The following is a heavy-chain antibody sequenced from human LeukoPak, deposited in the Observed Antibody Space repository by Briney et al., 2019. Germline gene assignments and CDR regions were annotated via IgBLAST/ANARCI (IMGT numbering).Heavy chain of an antibody. J-gene: IGHJ4*02. CDR2: ISYDGSNK. D-gene: IGHD5-24*01. CDR1: GFTFSSYA. CDR3: ARDPKMATIQYYFDY. V-gene: IGHV3-30-3*01. Sequence: GSLRLSCAASGFTFSSYAMHWVRQAPGKGLEWVAVISYDGSNKYYADSVKGRYTISRDNSKNTLYLQMNSLRAEDTAVYYCARDPKMATIQYYFDYWGQGTLVTVS.